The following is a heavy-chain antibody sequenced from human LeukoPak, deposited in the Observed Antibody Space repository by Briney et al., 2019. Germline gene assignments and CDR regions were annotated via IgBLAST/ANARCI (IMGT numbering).Heavy chain of an antibody. CDR1: GYTFTSYG. CDR2: ISAYNGNT. V-gene: IGHV1-18*01. D-gene: IGHD3-22*01. CDR3: ARGQHFYYDSSGYLGDY. Sequence: ASVKVSCKASGYTFTSYGISWVRQGPGQGLEWMGWISAYNGNTNYAQKLQGRVTMTTDTSTSTAYMELRSLRSDDTAVYYCARGQHFYYDSSGYLGDYWGQGTLVTVSS. J-gene: IGHJ4*02.